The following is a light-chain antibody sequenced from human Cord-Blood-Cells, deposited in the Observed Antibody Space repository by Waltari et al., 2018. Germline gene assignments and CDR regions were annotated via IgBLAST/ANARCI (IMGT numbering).Light chain of an antibody. CDR1: SGHSSYA. CDR2: LNSDGSH. V-gene: IGLV4-69*01. CDR3: QTWGTGTHVV. J-gene: IGLJ2*01. Sequence: QLVLTQSPSASASLGASVKLTCTLSSGHSSYAIAWHQQQPEKGPRYLMKLNSDGSHSKGDGVHDRFSGSSSGAERYLTISSLQSEDEADYYCQTWGTGTHVVFGGGTKLTVL.